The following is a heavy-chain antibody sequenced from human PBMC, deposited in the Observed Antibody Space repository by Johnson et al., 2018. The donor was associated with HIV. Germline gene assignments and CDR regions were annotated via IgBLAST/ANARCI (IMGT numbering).Heavy chain of an antibody. CDR1: GFTFSDYY. Sequence: QVQLVESGGGLVKPGGSLRLSCAASGFTFSDYYMSWIRQAPGKVLEWVSYITGSGSSIYYADSVKGRFTISRDNAKNSLYLQMNSLRAEDTALYYCARDHMGPVNRRVQWLVPRGFDFWGQGTMVTVAS. CDR3: ARDHMGPVNRRVQWLVPRGFDF. CDR2: ITGSGSSI. D-gene: IGHD6-19*01. J-gene: IGHJ3*01. V-gene: IGHV3-11*01.